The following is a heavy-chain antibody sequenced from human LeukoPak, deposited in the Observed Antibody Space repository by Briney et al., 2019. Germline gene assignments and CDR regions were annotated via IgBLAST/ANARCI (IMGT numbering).Heavy chain of an antibody. CDR3: AKGSSGYSLSYFDY. CDR2: ISFDGNNK. J-gene: IGHJ4*02. Sequence: GGSLRLSCAASSFAFSTYAMTWVRQAPGKGLEWVAVISFDGNNKYYADFVKGRFTISRDNSKNTLYLQMNSLRAEDTAVYYCAKGSSGYSLSYFDYWGQGTLVTVSA. CDR1: SFAFSTYA. V-gene: IGHV3-30-3*01. D-gene: IGHD3-22*01.